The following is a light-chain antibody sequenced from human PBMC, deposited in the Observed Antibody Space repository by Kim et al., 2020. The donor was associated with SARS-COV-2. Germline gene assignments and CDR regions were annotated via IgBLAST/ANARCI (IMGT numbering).Light chain of an antibody. Sequence: SPGERATLSCRASQSVNSNFLAWHQHKPGQPPRLLIYGGSSRATGIPDRFSGSGSGADFTLIISRLEPEDFAVYYCQQYGSSPPYTFGQGTKLEI. CDR1: QSVNSNF. CDR2: GGS. V-gene: IGKV3-20*01. J-gene: IGKJ2*01. CDR3: QQYGSSPPYT.